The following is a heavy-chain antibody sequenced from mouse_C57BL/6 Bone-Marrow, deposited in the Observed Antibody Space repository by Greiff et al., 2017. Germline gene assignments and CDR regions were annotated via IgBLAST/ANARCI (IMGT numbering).Heavy chain of an antibody. CDR2: IDPEDGDT. Sequence: VHVKQSGAELVRPGASVKLSCTASGFNIKDYYMHWVKQRPEQGLEWIGRIDPEDGDTEYAPKFQGKATMTADTSSNTAYLQLSSLTSEDTAVYYCTPYGGFAYWGQGTLVTVSA. D-gene: IGHD1-1*01. V-gene: IGHV14-1*01. J-gene: IGHJ3*01. CDR1: GFNIKDYY. CDR3: TPYGGFAY.